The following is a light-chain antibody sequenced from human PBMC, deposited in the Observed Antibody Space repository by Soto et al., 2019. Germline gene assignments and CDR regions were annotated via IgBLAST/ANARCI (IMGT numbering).Light chain of an antibody. Sequence: EIVLTQSPATLSLSPGERATLSCRASQRVSSYLAWYQQKPGQAPRLLIYDASNRATGIPARFSGSGSGTDFTLTISSLEPEDFAFYYCKQRSNWPPLTFGGGNKVEIK. J-gene: IGKJ4*01. CDR3: KQRSNWPPLT. V-gene: IGKV3-11*01. CDR1: QRVSSY. CDR2: DAS.